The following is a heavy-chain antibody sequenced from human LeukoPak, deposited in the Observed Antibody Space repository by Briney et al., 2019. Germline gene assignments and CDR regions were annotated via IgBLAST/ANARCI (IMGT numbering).Heavy chain of an antibody. J-gene: IGHJ4*02. Sequence: PGGSLRLSCAASGFTFSSYSMNWVRQAPGKGLEWVSSISSSSSYIYYADSVKGRFTISRDNAKNSLYMQMNSLRAEDTAVYYCARDLGSGWYLWGQGTLVTVSS. V-gene: IGHV3-21*01. CDR3: ARDLGSGWYL. CDR2: ISSSSSYI. D-gene: IGHD6-19*01. CDR1: GFTFSSYS.